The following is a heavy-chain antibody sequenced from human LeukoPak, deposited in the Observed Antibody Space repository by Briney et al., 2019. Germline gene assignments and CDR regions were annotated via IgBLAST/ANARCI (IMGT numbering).Heavy chain of an antibody. CDR1: GGSISHYY. D-gene: IGHD6-13*01. CDR3: ARTTEAHSWRTRYYDYYMDV. CDR2: IYYSGST. J-gene: IGHJ6*03. Sequence: PSETLSLTCTVSGGSISHYYWSWIRQPPGKGLEWIGYIYYSGSTNYNPSLKSRVTISVDTSKNQFSLKLSSVTAADTAVYYCARTTEAHSWRTRYYDYYMDVWGKGTTVTVSS. V-gene: IGHV4-59*01.